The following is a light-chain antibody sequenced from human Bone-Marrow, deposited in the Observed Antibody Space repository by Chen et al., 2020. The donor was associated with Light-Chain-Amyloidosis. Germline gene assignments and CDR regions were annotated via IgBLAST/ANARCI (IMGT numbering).Light chain of an antibody. J-gene: IGLJ2*01. Sequence: SYELTLPPSVSVSPGQTARITCSGDDLPTKYAYWYQQKPGQAPVLVIHRDTERPSGISERFSGSSSGTTATLTIRGVQAEDEADYHCQSADSSGTYEVIFGGGTRLTVL. CDR1: DLPTKY. CDR2: RDT. V-gene: IGLV3-25*03. CDR3: QSADSSGTYEVI.